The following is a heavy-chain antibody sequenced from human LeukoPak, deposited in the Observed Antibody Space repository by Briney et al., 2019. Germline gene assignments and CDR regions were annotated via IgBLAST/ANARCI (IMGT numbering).Heavy chain of an antibody. CDR1: GGSISSYY. Sequence: SETLSLTCTVSGGSISSYYWSWIRRPAGKGLEWIGRIYTSGSTNYNPSLKSRVTISVDTSKNQFSLKLSSVTAADTAVYYCARAHVLRFLEWPRGTYAFDIWGQGTMVTVSS. D-gene: IGHD3-3*01. CDR3: ARAHVLRFLEWPRGTYAFDI. CDR2: IYTSGST. V-gene: IGHV4-4*07. J-gene: IGHJ3*02.